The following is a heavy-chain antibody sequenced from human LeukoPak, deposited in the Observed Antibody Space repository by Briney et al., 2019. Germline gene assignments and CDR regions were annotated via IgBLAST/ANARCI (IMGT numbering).Heavy chain of an antibody. V-gene: IGHV4-34*09. CDR1: GGSFSGYY. CDR3: ARGDYSSSSRWFDP. D-gene: IGHD6-6*01. Sequence: PSETLSLTCAVYGGSFSGYYWGWIRQTPGKGLDYIGEINHSGTTNYNPSLKSRVTISVDTSKNQFSLKLSSVTAADTAVYYCARGDYSSSSRWFDPWGQGTLVTVSS. J-gene: IGHJ5*02. CDR2: INHSGTT.